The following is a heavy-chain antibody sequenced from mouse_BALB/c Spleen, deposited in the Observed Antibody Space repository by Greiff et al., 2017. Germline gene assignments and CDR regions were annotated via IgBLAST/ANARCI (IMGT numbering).Heavy chain of an antibody. J-gene: IGHJ2*01. Sequence: EVQVVESGGGLVKPGGSLKLSCAASGFTFSSYAMSWVRQSPEKRLEWVAEISSGGSYTYYPDTVTGRFTISRDNAKNTLYLEMSSLRSEDTAMYYCAREGGGELSLFDYWGQGTTLTVSS. CDR2: ISSGGSYT. CDR3: AREGGGELSLFDY. V-gene: IGHV5-9-4*01. CDR1: GFTFSSYA.